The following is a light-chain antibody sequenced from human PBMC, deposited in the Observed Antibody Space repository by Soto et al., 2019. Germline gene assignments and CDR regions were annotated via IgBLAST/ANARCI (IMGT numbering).Light chain of an antibody. CDR2: DVS. Sequence: EIIMTQSPGTLSVSPGERATLSCRAAQGVTTNFAWYQQKSGQSPRLLIYDVSNRATGVPARFSGSGSETDFTLTISGLRSEDSAVYFCQQYNNWPPITFGQGTRLEIK. CDR1: QGVTTN. J-gene: IGKJ5*01. V-gene: IGKV3-15*01. CDR3: QQYNNWPPIT.